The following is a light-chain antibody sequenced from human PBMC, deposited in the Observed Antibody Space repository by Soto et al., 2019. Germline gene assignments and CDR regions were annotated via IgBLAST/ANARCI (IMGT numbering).Light chain of an antibody. CDR1: QTISSW. CDR2: DAS. CDR3: QQRSNWPWT. V-gene: IGKV1-5*01. J-gene: IGKJ1*01. Sequence: DIQMTQSPSTLPASVGDRVTITCRASQTISSWLAWYQQKPGKAPDLLIYDASRLAGGVPSRFSGSESGTEFTLTIGSLQPDDFAVYYCQQRSNWPWTFGQGTKVDIK.